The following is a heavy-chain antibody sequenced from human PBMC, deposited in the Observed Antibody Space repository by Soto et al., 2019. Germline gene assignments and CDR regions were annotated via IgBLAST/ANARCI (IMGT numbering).Heavy chain of an antibody. CDR1: GFTFSSYG. V-gene: IGHV3-30*18. D-gene: IGHD6-19*01. Sequence: GGSLRLSCAACGFTFSSYGMHWVRQAPGKGLEWVAVISYDGRNKYYADAVKGRFTISRDNSKNTLYLQMSSLRAEDTAVYYCVKDGSSGWPYFYDMDVWGQGTTVTVSS. CDR3: VKDGSSGWPYFYDMDV. CDR2: ISYDGRNK. J-gene: IGHJ6*02.